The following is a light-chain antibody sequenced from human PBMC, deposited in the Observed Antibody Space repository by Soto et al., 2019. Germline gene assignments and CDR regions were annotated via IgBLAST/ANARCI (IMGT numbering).Light chain of an antibody. CDR1: SSKIGAGYD. CDR2: GNS. V-gene: IGLV1-40*01. Sequence: QSVLTQPPSVSGAPGKGVTISCTGGSSKIGAGYDVHWYQQLPGTAPKLLIYGNSNRPSGVPDRFSGSKSGTSASLAITGLQAEDEADYYCQSYDSSLSGSVVFGGGTKLTVL. CDR3: QSYDSSLSGSVV. J-gene: IGLJ2*01.